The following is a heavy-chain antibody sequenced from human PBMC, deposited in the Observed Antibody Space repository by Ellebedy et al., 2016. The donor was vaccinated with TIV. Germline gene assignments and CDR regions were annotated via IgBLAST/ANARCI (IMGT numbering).Heavy chain of an antibody. Sequence: AASVQVSCKASGYIFTSYDINWVRQATGQGLEWMGWMNPNNGNTEYAQKFQGRVTMTRNTSISTAYMELSSVRSEDTAVYYCSGGSQFDPWGQGTLVTVSS. CDR2: MNPNNGNT. J-gene: IGHJ5*02. CDR1: GYIFTSYD. CDR3: SGGSQFDP. V-gene: IGHV1-8*01.